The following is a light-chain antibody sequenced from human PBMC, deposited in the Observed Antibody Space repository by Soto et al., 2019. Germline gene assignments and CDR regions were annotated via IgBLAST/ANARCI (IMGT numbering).Light chain of an antibody. CDR3: MQALQTPT. Sequence: DIVMTQSPLSLPVTPGEPASISCRSSQSLLHSNGYNYLDWYLQKPGQSPQLLIYLGSNRASGVPDRFSGSGSGTDFTLKISSVEAEDVGVYYCMQALQTPTFGQGTKLEIK. J-gene: IGKJ2*01. CDR2: LGS. V-gene: IGKV2-28*01. CDR1: QSLLHSNGYNY.